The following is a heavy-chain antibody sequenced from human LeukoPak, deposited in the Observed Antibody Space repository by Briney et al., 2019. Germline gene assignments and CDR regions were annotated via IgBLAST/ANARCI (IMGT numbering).Heavy chain of an antibody. V-gene: IGHV5-51*01. Sequence: GASLKISCKGSGYSFTSYWIGWVRPMPGKGLEWVGIIYPGDSDTRYSTSFQGQVTISADKSISTAYLPWSSLKASDTAMYYCASHTPGYDISGYLFDYWGQGTLVTVSS. D-gene: IGHD3-22*01. CDR3: ASHTPGYDISGYLFDY. CDR2: IYPGDSDT. CDR1: GYSFTSYW. J-gene: IGHJ4*02.